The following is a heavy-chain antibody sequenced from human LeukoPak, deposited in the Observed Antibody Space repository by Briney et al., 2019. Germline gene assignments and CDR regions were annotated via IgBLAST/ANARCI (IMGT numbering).Heavy chain of an antibody. J-gene: IGHJ4*02. D-gene: IGHD5-24*01. Sequence: SETLSLTCAVYGGSFSGYYWSWIRQPPGKGLEWIGYIYYSGSTNYNPSLKSRVTISVDTSKNQFSLKVSSVTAADTAVYYCAREVLSRDGYNSWGQGTLVTVSS. V-gene: IGHV4-59*01. CDR2: IYYSGST. CDR3: AREVLSRDGYNS. CDR1: GGSFSGYY.